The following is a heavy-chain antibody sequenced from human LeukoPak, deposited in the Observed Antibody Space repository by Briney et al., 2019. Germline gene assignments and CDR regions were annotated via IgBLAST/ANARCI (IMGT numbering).Heavy chain of an antibody. CDR3: ARGQDGMDV. Sequence: ASVKVSCKASGYTFTSYGISWVRQAPGQGLEWMGWISAYNGNTNYAQKLQGRVTMTRNTSISTAYLELSSLRSEDTAVYYCARGQDGMDVWGQGTTVIVSS. CDR2: ISAYNGNT. J-gene: IGHJ6*02. CDR1: GYTFTSYG. V-gene: IGHV1-18*01.